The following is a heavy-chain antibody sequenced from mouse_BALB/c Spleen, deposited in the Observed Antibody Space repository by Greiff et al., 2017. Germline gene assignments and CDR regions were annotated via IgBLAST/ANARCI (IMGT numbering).Heavy chain of an antibody. CDR3: ARGGLRRSWFAY. CDR2: ISYSGST. Sequence: DVKLVESGPGLVKPSQSLSLTCTVTGYSITSDYAWNWIRQFPGNKLEWMGYISYSGSTSYNPSLKSRISITRDTSKNQFFLQLNSVTTEDTATYYCARGGLRRSWFAYWGQGTLVTVSA. CDR1: GYSITSDYA. J-gene: IGHJ3*01. D-gene: IGHD2-4*01. V-gene: IGHV3-2*02.